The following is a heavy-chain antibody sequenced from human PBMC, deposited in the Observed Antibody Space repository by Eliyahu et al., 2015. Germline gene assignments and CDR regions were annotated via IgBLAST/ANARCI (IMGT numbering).Heavy chain of an antibody. D-gene: IGHD3-22*01. CDR3: AKGAKYDRSGYGISNFDY. CDR2: VRYDGTNN. Sequence: QVHLVESGGGVVQPGGSLRLSCAASGFTFGSXGXHWVRQAPGKGLGWVAFVRYDGTNNDYADSVKGRFTISRDDSKNTLYLQMNSLRTEDTSVYYCAKGAKYDRSGYGISNFDYWGQGTLVTVSS. J-gene: IGHJ4*02. CDR1: GFTFGSXG. V-gene: IGHV3-30*02.